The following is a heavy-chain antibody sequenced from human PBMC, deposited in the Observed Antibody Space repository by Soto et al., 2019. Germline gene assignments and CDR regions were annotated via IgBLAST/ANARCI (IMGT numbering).Heavy chain of an antibody. D-gene: IGHD2-2*01. CDR2: ISGSGGST. CDR3: AKEEWLVVVVPAAIDY. V-gene: IGHV3-23*01. Sequence: GGSLRLSCAASGFTFSSYAMSWVRQAPGKGLEWVSAISGSGGSTYYADSVKGRFTISRDNSKNTLYLQMNSLRAEDTAVYYCAKEEWLVVVVPAAIDYWGQGTLVTVSS. J-gene: IGHJ4*02. CDR1: GFTFSSYA.